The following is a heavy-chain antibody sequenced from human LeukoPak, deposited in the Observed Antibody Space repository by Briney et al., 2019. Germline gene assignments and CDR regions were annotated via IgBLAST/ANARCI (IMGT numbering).Heavy chain of an antibody. CDR1: GFTFSSYW. CDR2: IKQDGSEK. Sequence: PGGSLRLSCAASGFTFSSYWMSWVRQAPGKGLEWVANIKQDGSEKYYVDSVKGRFTTSRGNAKNSLYLQMNSLRAEDTAVYYCAREHSWGDFDYWGQGTLVTVSS. CDR3: AREHSWGDFDY. D-gene: IGHD3-16*01. J-gene: IGHJ4*02. V-gene: IGHV3-7*01.